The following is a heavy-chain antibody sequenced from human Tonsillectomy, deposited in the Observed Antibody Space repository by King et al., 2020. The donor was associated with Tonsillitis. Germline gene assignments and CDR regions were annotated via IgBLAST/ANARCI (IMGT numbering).Heavy chain of an antibody. V-gene: IGHV3-30-3*01. CDR2: ISYDGSNK. CDR1: GFTFSSYA. Sequence: QLVQSGGGVVQPGRSLRLSCAASGFTFSSYAMHWVRQAPGKGLEWVAVISYDGSNKYYADSVKGRFTISRDNSKNTLYLQMNSLRAEDTAVYYCARDRYYDFWSGYYSVKIPLEGIDPWGQGTLVTVSS. CDR3: ARDRYYDFWSGYYSVKIPLEGIDP. J-gene: IGHJ5*02. D-gene: IGHD3-3*01.